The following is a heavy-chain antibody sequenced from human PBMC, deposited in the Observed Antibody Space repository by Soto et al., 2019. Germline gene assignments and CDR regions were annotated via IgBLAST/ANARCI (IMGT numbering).Heavy chain of an antibody. J-gene: IGHJ6*02. CDR2: IITIFGTA. CDR3: ARDRTSDYYYYGMDV. D-gene: IGHD2-8*01. V-gene: IGHV1-69*13. CDR1: GGTFSSYA. Sequence: SVKVSGKASGGTFSSYAISWRRQAPGQGREWMGGIITIFGTANYAQKFQGRVTITADESTSTAYMELSSLRSEDTAVYYCARDRTSDYYYYGMDVWGQGTTVTVSS.